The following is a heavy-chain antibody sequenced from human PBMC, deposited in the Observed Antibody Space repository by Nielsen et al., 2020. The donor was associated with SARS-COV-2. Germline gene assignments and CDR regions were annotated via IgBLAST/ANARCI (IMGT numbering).Heavy chain of an antibody. Sequence: GGSLRLSCAASGFTFDDYGMSWVRQAPGKGLEWVSGINWNGGSTGYADSVKGRFTISRDNAKNSLYLQMNSLRAEDTALYHCARLGVDWLLPPNYYYYGMDVWGQGTTVTVSS. CDR1: GFTFDDYG. V-gene: IGHV3-20*01. CDR2: INWNGGST. J-gene: IGHJ6*02. CDR3: ARLGVDWLLPPNYYYYGMDV. D-gene: IGHD3-9*01.